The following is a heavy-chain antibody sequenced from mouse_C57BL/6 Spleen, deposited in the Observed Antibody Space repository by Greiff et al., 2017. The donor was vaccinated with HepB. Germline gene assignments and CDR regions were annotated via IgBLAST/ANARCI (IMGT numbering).Heavy chain of an antibody. J-gene: IGHJ4*01. V-gene: IGHV1-72*01. CDR3: ARGDYYGSSNYYAMDY. CDR1: GYTFTSYW. Sequence: QVQLQQPGAELVKPGASVKLSCKASGYTFTSYWMHWVKQRPGRGLEWIGRIDPNSGGTKYNEKFKSKATLTVDKPSSTAYMPLSSLTSEDSAVYYCARGDYYGSSNYYAMDYWGQGTSVTVSS. CDR2: IDPNSGGT. D-gene: IGHD1-1*01.